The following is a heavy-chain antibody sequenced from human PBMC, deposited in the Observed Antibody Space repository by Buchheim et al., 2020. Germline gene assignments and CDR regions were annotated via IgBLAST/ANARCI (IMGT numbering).Heavy chain of an antibody. CDR1: GFTFSGYW. D-gene: IGHD3-22*01. J-gene: IGHJ4*02. Sequence: EVQLVESGGGLVQPGGSLRLSCAASGFTFSGYWMHWVRQAPGKGLVWVSRINSDGSSTSYADSVKGRFTISRDNAKNTLYLQMNSLRAEDTAVYYCASIYYDSSGYYLGAPAFDYWGQGTL. CDR2: INSDGSST. V-gene: IGHV3-74*01. CDR3: ASIYYDSSGYYLGAPAFDY.